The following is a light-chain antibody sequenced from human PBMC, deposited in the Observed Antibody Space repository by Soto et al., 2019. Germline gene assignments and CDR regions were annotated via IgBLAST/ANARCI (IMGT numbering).Light chain of an antibody. V-gene: IGKV3D-20*02. CDR2: GAS. J-gene: IGKJ5*01. CDR3: QKRSNWPPIT. CDR1: QSVSSSY. Sequence: EIVLTQSPGTLSLSPGERASLSCRASQSVSSSYLAWYQQKPGQAPRLLIYGASTRAPGIPDRFSGSGSGTDFTLTISRLEPEDFAVYYCQKRSNWPPITFGQGTRLEIK.